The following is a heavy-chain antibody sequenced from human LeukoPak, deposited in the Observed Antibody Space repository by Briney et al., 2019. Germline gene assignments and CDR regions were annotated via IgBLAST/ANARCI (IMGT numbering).Heavy chain of an antibody. Sequence: ASVKVSCKASGYTFTSYAIHWVRQAPGQRLEWMGWTSAGNGNTKYSQNFQGRVTFISNTSATTAFMELSSLRSEDAAVYYCARDSGSGSNDYWGQGTLVTVSS. CDR1: GYTFTSYA. D-gene: IGHD1-26*01. J-gene: IGHJ4*02. CDR3: ARDSGSGSNDY. CDR2: TSAGNGNT. V-gene: IGHV1-3*01.